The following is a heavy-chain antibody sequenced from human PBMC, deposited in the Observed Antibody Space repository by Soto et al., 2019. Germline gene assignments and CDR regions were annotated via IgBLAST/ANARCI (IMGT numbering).Heavy chain of an antibody. J-gene: IGHJ5*02. D-gene: IGHD3-3*01. CDR3: ARGVTVFGLVSRFWFDP. CDR1: GGSISSSSYY. Sequence: PSETLSLTCTVSGGSISSSSYYWGWIRQPPGKGLEWIGRIYNSGSTYYNPSLKSRVVISIDTSRNQFSLRLNSLTAADRAVYFCARGVTVFGLVSRFWFDPWGQGTVVTVSS. V-gene: IGHV4-39*01. CDR2: IYNSGST.